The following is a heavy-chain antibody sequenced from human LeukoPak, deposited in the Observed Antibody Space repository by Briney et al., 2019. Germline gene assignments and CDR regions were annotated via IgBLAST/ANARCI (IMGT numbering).Heavy chain of an antibody. D-gene: IGHD2-2*01. CDR2: IRNKRDTYMT. CDR1: GFSFSDSA. Sequence: GRSLKLSCIASGFSFSDSAIRCVRRPPGKWLEWLGRIRNKRDTYMTAYTASVRSRFNISRDDSRNTAYLQMNSLKTEDTIVYFCTSTSYCDTTSCPYYYYGMDVWGKGTSVTVSS. V-gene: IGHV3-73*01. CDR3: TSTSYCDTTSCPYYYYGMDV. J-gene: IGHJ6*04.